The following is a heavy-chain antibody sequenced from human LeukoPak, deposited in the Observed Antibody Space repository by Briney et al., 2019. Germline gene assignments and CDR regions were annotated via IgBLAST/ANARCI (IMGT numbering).Heavy chain of an antibody. Sequence: GGSLRLSCAASGFTFSSYAMSWVRQAPGKGLEWVSAISGSGGSTYYADSVKGRFTISRDNSKNTLYLQMNSLRAEDTAVYYCAKAEVRGALYYYYGMDVWGQGTTVTVSS. V-gene: IGHV3-23*01. CDR3: AKAEVRGALYYYYGMDV. D-gene: IGHD3-10*01. CDR1: GFTFSSYA. J-gene: IGHJ6*02. CDR2: ISGSGGST.